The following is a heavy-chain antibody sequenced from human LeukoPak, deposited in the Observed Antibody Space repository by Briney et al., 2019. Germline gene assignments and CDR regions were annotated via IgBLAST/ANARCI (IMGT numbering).Heavy chain of an antibody. CDR2: ISYSGST. J-gene: IGHJ4*02. CDR3: AREGYGDYVY. V-gene: IGHV4-31*03. Sequence: SQTLSLTCTVSGGSISSGDYYCSWIRQHPGKGLEWIGYISYSGSTYYNPSLESRVTISVDTSKNQFSLKLSSVTAADTAVYYCAREGYGDYVYWGQGALVTVSS. D-gene: IGHD4-17*01. CDR1: GGSISSGDYY.